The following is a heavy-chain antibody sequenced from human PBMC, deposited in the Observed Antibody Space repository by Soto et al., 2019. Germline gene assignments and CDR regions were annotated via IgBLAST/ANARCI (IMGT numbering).Heavy chain of an antibody. D-gene: IGHD3-10*01. CDR3: ARGYFGP. CDR2: IYSGGST. CDR1: GFTVSRNY. J-gene: IGHJ5*02. V-gene: IGHV3-53*01. Sequence: EVQLVESGGDLVQPGGSLRLSCAASGFTVSRNYISWLRQAPGKGLEWVSLIYSGGSTYYANSVNGRFTISRDNSKYTLYLQMNSVRADETAVYYCARGYFGPWCQGTLVTVSS.